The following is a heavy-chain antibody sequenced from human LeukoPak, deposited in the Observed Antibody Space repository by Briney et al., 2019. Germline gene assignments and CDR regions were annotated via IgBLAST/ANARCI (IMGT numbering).Heavy chain of an antibody. D-gene: IGHD2-2*02. V-gene: IGHV4-59*08. Sequence: SETLSLTCTVSDGSISSYYWSWIRQPPGKGLEWIGYIYYSGSTNYNPSLNSRVTISVDTSKNQFSLKLSSVTAADTAVYYCAGGYCSSTSCYSYYYYMDVWGKGTTVTVSS. CDR3: AGGYCSSTSCYSYYYYMDV. CDR1: DGSISSYY. J-gene: IGHJ6*03. CDR2: IYYSGST.